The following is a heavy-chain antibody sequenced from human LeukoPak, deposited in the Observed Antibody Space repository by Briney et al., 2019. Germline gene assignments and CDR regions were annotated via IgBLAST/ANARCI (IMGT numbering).Heavy chain of an antibody. Sequence: PSETLSLTCTVSGGSISSYYWSWIRQPPGKGLEWIGYTYYSGSTNYNPSLKSRVTISVDTSKNQFSLKLSSVTAADTAVYYCARDAPPSDYWGQGTLVTVSS. J-gene: IGHJ4*02. CDR1: GGSISSYY. CDR3: ARDAPPSDY. CDR2: TYYSGST. V-gene: IGHV4-59*12.